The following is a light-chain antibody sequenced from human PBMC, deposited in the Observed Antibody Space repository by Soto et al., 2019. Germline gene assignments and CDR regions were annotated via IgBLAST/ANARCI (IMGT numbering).Light chain of an antibody. CDR1: QTISSW. CDR3: QHYNSYSEA. CDR2: KAS. Sequence: EIQMTQSPSTLSGSLRDRVTIPCRASQTISSWLAWYQQKPGKAPKLLIYKASTLKSGVPSRFSGSGSGTEFTLTISSLQPDDFATYYCQHYNSYSEAFGQGTKVDI. V-gene: IGKV1-5*03. J-gene: IGKJ1*01.